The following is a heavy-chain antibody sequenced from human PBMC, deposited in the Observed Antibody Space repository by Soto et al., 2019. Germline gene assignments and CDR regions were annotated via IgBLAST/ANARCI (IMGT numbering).Heavy chain of an antibody. D-gene: IGHD4-17*01. Sequence: EVQLVESGGGLIQPGGSLRLSCAASGFTVSNNYMSWVRQAPGKGLEWVSVVYSDGSTYYADSVKGRFTISRDNSKNTVYLQMNSLRAEDTAVYYCARGATVVTPKSDDYWGQGTLVTVSS. J-gene: IGHJ4*02. CDR2: VYSDGST. CDR3: ARGATVVTPKSDDY. V-gene: IGHV3-53*01. CDR1: GFTVSNNY.